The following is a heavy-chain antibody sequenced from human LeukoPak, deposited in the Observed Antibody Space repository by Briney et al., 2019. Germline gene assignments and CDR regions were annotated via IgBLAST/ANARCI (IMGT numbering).Heavy chain of an antibody. V-gene: IGHV4-59*01. CDR1: GGSISSYY. D-gene: IGHD3/OR15-3a*01. Sequence: SETLSLTCTVSGGSISSYYWSWIRQPPGKGLEWIGYIYYSGSTNYNPSLMSRVTISVDTSKNQFFLKLSSVTAADTAVYYCARDQGLSYWYFDLWGRGTLVTVSS. J-gene: IGHJ2*01. CDR3: ARDQGLSYWYFDL. CDR2: IYYSGST.